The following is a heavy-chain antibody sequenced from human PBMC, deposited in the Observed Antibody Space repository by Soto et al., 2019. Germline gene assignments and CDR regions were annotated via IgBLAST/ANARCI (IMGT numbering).Heavy chain of an antibody. J-gene: IGHJ4*02. CDR3: AGGRFDY. CDR1: GGSFSGYY. V-gene: IGHV4-34*01. CDR2: INHSGST. Sequence: ASETLSLTCAVYGGSFSGYYWSWIRQPPGKGLEWIGEINHSGSTSYSPSLKSRVTISVDTSKNQFSLKLSSVTAADTAVYYCAGGRFDYWGQGTLVTVSS.